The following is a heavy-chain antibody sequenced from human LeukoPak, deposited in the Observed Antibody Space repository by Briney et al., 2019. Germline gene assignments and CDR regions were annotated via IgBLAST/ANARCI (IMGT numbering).Heavy chain of an antibody. CDR3: AALAVAGTVDY. D-gene: IGHD6-19*01. J-gene: IGHJ4*02. CDR1: GGSISSYY. V-gene: IGHV4-59*01. CDR2: IYYSGST. Sequence: SETLPPTCTVSGGSISSYYWSWIRQPPGKGLEWIGYIYYSGSTNYNPSLKSRVTISVDTSKNQFSLKLSSVTAADTAVYYCAALAVAGTVDYWGQGTLVTVSS.